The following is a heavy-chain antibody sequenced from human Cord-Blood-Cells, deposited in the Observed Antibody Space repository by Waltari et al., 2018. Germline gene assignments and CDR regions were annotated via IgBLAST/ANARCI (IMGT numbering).Heavy chain of an antibody. CDR2: INHSGST. V-gene: IGHV4-34*01. CDR3: ARGGLYLSSGWYDYFDY. J-gene: IGHJ4*02. D-gene: IGHD6-19*01. Sequence: QVQLQQWGAGLLKPPETLSLTCAVYGGSFSGYYWGWLRQPPVQGLEWIGAINHSGSTNYNPSLKSRVTIAVHPSKNQFSLKLSSVTAADTAVYYCARGGLYLSSGWYDYFDYWGQGTLVTVSS. CDR1: GGSFSGYY.